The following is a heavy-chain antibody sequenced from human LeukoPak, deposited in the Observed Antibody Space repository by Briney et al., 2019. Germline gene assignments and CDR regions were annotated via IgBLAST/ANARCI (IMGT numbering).Heavy chain of an antibody. J-gene: IGHJ6*02. CDR3: AKDPVTATPSPTYGMDV. V-gene: IGHV3-23*01. Sequence: PGGSLRLSCAASGFTFSSYAMSWVRQAPGKGLEWVSAISGSAGNIYYADSVKGRFTISRDNSKNTLYLQMNSLRAEDTAVYYCAKDPVTATPSPTYGMDVRGQGTTVTVSS. CDR1: GFTFSSYA. D-gene: IGHD5-12*01. CDR2: ISGSAGNI.